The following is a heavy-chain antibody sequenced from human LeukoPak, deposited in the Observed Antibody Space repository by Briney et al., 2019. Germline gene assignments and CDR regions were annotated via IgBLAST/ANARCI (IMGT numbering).Heavy chain of an antibody. J-gene: IGHJ4*02. V-gene: IGHV3-23*01. CDR3: ASDEFGTYSLDY. CDR1: GFTFSSYA. CDR2: LSGSGGNT. Sequence: GGSLRLSCAASGFTFSSYAMSWVPQAPGKGLEWVSTLSGSGGNTYYADSVKGRFTISRDNSKNTLYLQMNSLRAEDTAVYYCASDEFGTYSLDYWGQGTLVTVSS. D-gene: IGHD2-21*01.